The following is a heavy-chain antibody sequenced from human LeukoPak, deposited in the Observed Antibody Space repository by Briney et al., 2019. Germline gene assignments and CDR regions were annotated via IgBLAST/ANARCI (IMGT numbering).Heavy chain of an antibody. CDR3: ARDPATGTTNDPTMGY. V-gene: IGHV3-48*01. J-gene: IGHJ4*02. Sequence: GGSLRLSCAASGFAFSTYSMNWVRQAPGKGLEWVSYISSSSSTIFYADSVKGRFTISRDNAENSLYLQMNSLRAEDTAVYYCARDPATGTTNDPTMGYWGQGTLVTVSS. CDR1: GFAFSTYS. CDR2: ISSSSSTI. D-gene: IGHD1-1*01.